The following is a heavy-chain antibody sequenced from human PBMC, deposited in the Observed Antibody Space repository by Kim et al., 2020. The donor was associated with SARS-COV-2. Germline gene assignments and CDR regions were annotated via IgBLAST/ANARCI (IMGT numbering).Heavy chain of an antibody. D-gene: IGHD2-8*02. CDR3: VKDRSSRTGGHYYTDY. CDR1: GFTFSINA. V-gene: IGHV3-23*01. CDR2: ISGGGDNT. Sequence: GGSLRLSCAASGFTFSINAMTWVRQAPGKGPEWVAVISGGGDNTQYADSVKGRFTISRDNSKNTLYLQMNSLRAEDTAIYYCVKDRSSRTGGHYYTDYWGQGTLVTVSS. J-gene: IGHJ4*02.